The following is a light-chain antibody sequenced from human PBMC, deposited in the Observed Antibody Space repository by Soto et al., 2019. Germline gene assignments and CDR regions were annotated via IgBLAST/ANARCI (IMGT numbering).Light chain of an antibody. CDR1: SSDVGGYNY. Sequence: QSALTQPPSASGSPGQSITISCTGTSSDVGGYNYVSWYQQHPGKAPKLMIYEVSNRPSGVSNRFSGSKSGNTASLTISGPQAEDEADYYCSSYTSSSTLVFGTGTKVTVL. CDR2: EVS. CDR3: SSYTSSSTLV. J-gene: IGLJ1*01. V-gene: IGLV2-14*01.